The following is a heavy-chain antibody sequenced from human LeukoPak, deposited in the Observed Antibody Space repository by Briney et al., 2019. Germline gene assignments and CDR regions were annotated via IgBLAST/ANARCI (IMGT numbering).Heavy chain of an antibody. D-gene: IGHD3-16*01. CDR2: IYYKGNA. V-gene: IGHV4-61*08. CDR3: AKFGVDYDMIV. CDR1: GGSISSGGYS. J-gene: IGHJ6*02. Sequence: SETLSLTCAVSGGSISSGGYSWSWIRQPPGKGLEWIGQIYYKGNADYNPSLKSRVTLSVDTSKNQFSLKLTAMTAADTAVYYCAKFGVDYDMIVWGQGTTVTVS.